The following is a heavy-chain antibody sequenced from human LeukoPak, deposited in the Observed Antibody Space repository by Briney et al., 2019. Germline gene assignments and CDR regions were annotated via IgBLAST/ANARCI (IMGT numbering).Heavy chain of an antibody. CDR3: TTIRPDY. V-gene: IGHV3-74*01. CDR2: IKTDVTST. CDR1: GFTFSDYW. D-gene: IGHD1-14*01. J-gene: IGHJ4*02. Sequence: PGGSLRLSCAVSGFTFSDYWMHWVRQAPGKGLVWVSRIKTDVTSTDYADSVKGRFTISRDNAKNTLYLQMDSLRADDTAVYYCTTIRPDYWGRGTLVTASS.